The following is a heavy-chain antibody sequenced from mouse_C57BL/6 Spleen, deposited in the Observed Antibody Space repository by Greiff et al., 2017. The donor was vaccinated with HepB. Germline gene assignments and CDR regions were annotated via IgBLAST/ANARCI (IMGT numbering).Heavy chain of an antibody. J-gene: IGHJ3*01. CDR2: IDPSDSYT. CDR1: GYTFTSYW. V-gene: IGHV1-50*01. CDR3: AYYYGSSYWLAY. Sequence: VQLQQSGAELVKPGASVKLSCKASGYTFTSYWMQWVKQRPGQGLEWIGEIDPSDSYTNYNQKFKGKATLTVDTSSSTAYMQLSSLTSEDSPVYYCAYYYGSSYWLAYWGQGTLVTVSA. D-gene: IGHD1-1*01.